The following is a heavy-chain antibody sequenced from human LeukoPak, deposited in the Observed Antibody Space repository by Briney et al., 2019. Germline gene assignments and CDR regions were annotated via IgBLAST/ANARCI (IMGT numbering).Heavy chain of an antibody. D-gene: IGHD2-2*01. CDR3: ASSSWLRDANFDS. CDR2: VGRMYNREST. CDR1: GGSFSGYY. Sequence: SETLSLTCAVYGGSFSGYYWSWIRQPPGKGLEWIGRVGRMYNRESTNYNPSLKSPVTISLDTSKNQFSLKLSSVTAADTAVYYCASSSWLRDANFDSWGQGTLVT. J-gene: IGHJ4*02. V-gene: IGHV4-34*11.